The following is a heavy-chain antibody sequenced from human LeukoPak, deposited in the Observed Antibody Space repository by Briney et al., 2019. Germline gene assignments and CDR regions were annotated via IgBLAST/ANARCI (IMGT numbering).Heavy chain of an antibody. Sequence: PGGSLRLSCAASGFTFSSYGMHWVRQAPGKGLEWVAVIWYDGSNKYYADSVKGRFTISSDSSNNTLYLHMNMLRAEATAAYYCSREEDYDRDFDIWARGTIVTVS. CDR2: IWYDGSNK. D-gene: IGHD3-22*01. CDR3: SREEDYDRDFDI. CDR1: GFTFSSYG. V-gene: IGHV3-33*01. J-gene: IGHJ3*02.